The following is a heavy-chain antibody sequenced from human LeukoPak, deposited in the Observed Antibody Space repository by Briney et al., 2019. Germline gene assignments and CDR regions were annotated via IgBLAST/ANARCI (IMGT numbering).Heavy chain of an antibody. J-gene: IGHJ4*02. CDR2: IKQDGESK. CDR3: ARDFSNGDYEEILDY. Sequence: PLGSQRLSCAASKFTFSNYWMTWVRQAPGKGLEWVATIKQDGESKHYVDSVKGRFTISRDNAKNSLYLQMNSLRAEDTAVYYCARDFSNGDYEEILDYWGQGTLVSVSS. CDR1: KFTFSNYW. V-gene: IGHV3-7*04. D-gene: IGHD4-17*01.